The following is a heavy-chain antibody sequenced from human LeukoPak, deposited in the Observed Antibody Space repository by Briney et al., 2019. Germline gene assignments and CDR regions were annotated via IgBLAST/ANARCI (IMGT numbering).Heavy chain of an antibody. D-gene: IGHD3-22*01. V-gene: IGHV3-7*01. Sequence: GGSLRLSCAASGFTFSSYWMSWVRQAPGKGLEWVANIKQDGSEKYYVDSVKGRSTISRDNAKNSLYLQMNSLRAEDTAVYYCARSSSGYYLTEYFDYWGQGTLVTVSS. J-gene: IGHJ4*02. CDR3: ARSSSGYYLTEYFDY. CDR2: IKQDGSEK. CDR1: GFTFSSYW.